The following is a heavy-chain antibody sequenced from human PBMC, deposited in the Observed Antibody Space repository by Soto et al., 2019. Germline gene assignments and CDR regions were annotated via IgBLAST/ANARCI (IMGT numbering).Heavy chain of an antibody. V-gene: IGHV3-15*01. Sequence: GGSLRLSCAASGFTFSNAWMSWVRQAPGKGLEWVGRIKSKTDGGTTDYAAPVKGRFTISRDDSKNTLYLQMNSLKTEDTAVYYCTTTGTTLYPPGYYYYYMDVWGKGTTVTVSS. J-gene: IGHJ6*03. CDR1: GFTFSNAW. CDR2: IKSKTDGGTT. CDR3: TTTGTTLYPPGYYYYYMDV. D-gene: IGHD1-1*01.